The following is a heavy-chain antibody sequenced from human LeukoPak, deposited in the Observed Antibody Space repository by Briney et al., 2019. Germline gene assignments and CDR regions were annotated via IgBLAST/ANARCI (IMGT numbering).Heavy chain of an antibody. Sequence: GGSLRLSCAASGFTFSSYWMSWVRQAPGKGLEGVANIKQDGSEKYYVDSVKGRFTISRDNAKNSLYLQMNSLRAEDTAVYYCARDQSYSSGWFRDSYYFDYWGQGTLVTVSS. CDR1: GFTFSSYW. J-gene: IGHJ4*02. V-gene: IGHV3-7*01. D-gene: IGHD6-19*01. CDR2: IKQDGSEK. CDR3: ARDQSYSSGWFRDSYYFDY.